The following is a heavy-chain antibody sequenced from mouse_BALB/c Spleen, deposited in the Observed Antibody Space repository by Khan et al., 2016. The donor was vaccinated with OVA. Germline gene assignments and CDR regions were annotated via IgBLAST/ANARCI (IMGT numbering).Heavy chain of an antibody. V-gene: IGHV1S81*02. CDR1: GYTFTNYW. D-gene: IGHD2-10*01. J-gene: IGHJ2*01. Sequence: QVQLQQSGAELVKPGASVKLSCKASGYTFTNYWVHWVKQRPGQGLEWIGEIYPGDGRSTYNEKFQTKATLTVDRSSSTASMQLSSLTSEDSSVYYCARNAYFGNYFDYWGQGTTLTVSS. CDR2: IYPGDGRS. CDR3: ARNAYFGNYFDY.